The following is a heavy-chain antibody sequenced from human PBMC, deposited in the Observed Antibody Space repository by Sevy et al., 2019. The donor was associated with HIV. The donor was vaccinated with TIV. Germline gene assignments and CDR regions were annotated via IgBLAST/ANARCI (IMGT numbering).Heavy chain of an antibody. CDR3: ARGRGIAVAGGGYYSDY. V-gene: IGHV1-18*04. CDR1: GYTFSRSV. J-gene: IGHJ4*02. D-gene: IGHD6-19*01. CDR2: IRTFNGKT. Sequence: ASVKVSCMASGYTFSRSVITWVRQAPGQGLEWMGWIRTFNGKTNYAQKFQDRVTMTTDTSTNKAYMELRSLRSDDTAIYFYARGRGIAVAGGGYYSDYWGQGSLVTVSS.